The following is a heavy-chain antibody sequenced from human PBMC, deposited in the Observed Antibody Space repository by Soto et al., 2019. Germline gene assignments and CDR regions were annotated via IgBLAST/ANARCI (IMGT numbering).Heavy chain of an antibody. CDR2: IFHNGRT. Sequence: QVQLQESGPRLVKPSGTLSLTCVVSGASLSINNWWGWVRQSPGRGLEWIGEIFHNGRTSYNPSLRGQVTMSVDKSNNQFSLRLTSGTAADTAVYYCAKGNEALDVWGQGTKVIVS. CDR1: GASLSINNW. CDR3: AKGNEALDV. J-gene: IGHJ6*02. V-gene: IGHV4-4*02. D-gene: IGHD1-1*01.